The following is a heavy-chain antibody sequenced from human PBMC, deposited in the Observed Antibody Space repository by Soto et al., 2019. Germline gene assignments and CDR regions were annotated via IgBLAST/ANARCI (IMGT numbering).Heavy chain of an antibody. CDR1: SGSISSSNW. Sequence: QVQLQESGPGLVKPSGTLSLTCAVSSGSISSSNWWSWVRQPPGKGLEWIGEIYHSGSTNYNPSLKSRVTISVDQSKNQFSLKLSSVTAADTAVYYCARSIVVVVAATPGAVAFDIWGQGTMVTVSS. J-gene: IGHJ3*02. V-gene: IGHV4-4*02. CDR3: ARSIVVVVAATPGAVAFDI. CDR2: IYHSGST. D-gene: IGHD2-15*01.